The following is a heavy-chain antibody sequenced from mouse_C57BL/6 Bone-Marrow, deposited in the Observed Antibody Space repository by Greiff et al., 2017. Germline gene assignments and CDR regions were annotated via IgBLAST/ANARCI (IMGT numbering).Heavy chain of an antibody. CDR2: IDPETGGT. D-gene: IGHD2-5*01. CDR1: GYTFTDYE. CDR3: TRSSYSNAWFAD. J-gene: IGHJ3*01. Sequence: VKLQESGAELVRPGASVTLSCKASGYTFTDYEMHWVKQTPVHGLEWIGAIDPETGGTAYNQKFKGKAILTADKSSSTAYMELRSLTSEDSAVYYCTRSSYSNAWFADWGQGTLVTVSA. V-gene: IGHV1-15*01.